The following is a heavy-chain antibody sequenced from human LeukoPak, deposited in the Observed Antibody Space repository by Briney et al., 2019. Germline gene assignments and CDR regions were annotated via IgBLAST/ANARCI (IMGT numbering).Heavy chain of an antibody. CDR3: ARSPRAARTEFLGY. D-gene: IGHD6-6*01. V-gene: IGHV1-2*02. CDR2: INPNSGGT. J-gene: IGHJ4*02. Sequence: APVRPSCKASRYTFTGYYMHRVLQPPGPGLEWRGWINPNSGGTNYAQKFQCRVTMTRVTAIRTAHMELRRLRSEDTALYCGARSPRAARTEFLGYGGQGSLVTLSP. CDR1: RYTFTGYY.